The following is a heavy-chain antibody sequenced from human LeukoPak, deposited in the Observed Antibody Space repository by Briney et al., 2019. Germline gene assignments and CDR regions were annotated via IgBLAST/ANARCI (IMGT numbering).Heavy chain of an antibody. V-gene: IGHV4-39*07. J-gene: IGHJ4*02. D-gene: IGHD3-22*01. CDR2: IYYSGST. Sequence: PSETLSLTCTVSGGSISSSSYYWGWIRQPPGKGLEWIGSIYYSGSTYYNPSLKSRVTISVDTSKNQFSLKLSSVTAADTAVYYCARNYYDSSGYYGDDYWGQGTLVTVSS. CDR1: GGSISSSSYY. CDR3: ARNYYDSSGYYGDDY.